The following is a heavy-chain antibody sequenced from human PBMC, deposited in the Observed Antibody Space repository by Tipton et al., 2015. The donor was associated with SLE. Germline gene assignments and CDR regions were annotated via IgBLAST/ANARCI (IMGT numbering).Heavy chain of an antibody. CDR3: ARLSAYYRVFDR. V-gene: IGHV4-59*08. CDR2: VSYTGSA. J-gene: IGHJ4*02. CDR1: GGSITSHY. D-gene: IGHD3-3*01. Sequence: LRLSCTVSGGSITSHYWTWIRQSPGKEFEWLAYVSYTGSATYNPSLRSRFSISLDTSENQFSLKVTSVTAADTAVYYCARLSAYYRVFDRWGQRTQVTVSS.